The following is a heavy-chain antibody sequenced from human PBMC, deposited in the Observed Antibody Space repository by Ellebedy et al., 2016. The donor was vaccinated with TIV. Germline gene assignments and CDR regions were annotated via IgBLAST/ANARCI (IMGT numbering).Heavy chain of an antibody. CDR3: ALNLETGTSWFDP. Sequence: AASVKVSCKASGYTFTSYAIHWVRQAPGHRLEWMGWINAANGNTKYSQKFQGRVTITRDTSASTAYMELSSLRSEDTDVYFCALNLETGTSWFDPWGQGTLVTVSS. V-gene: IGHV1-3*01. CDR2: INAANGNT. J-gene: IGHJ5*02. CDR1: GYTFTSYA. D-gene: IGHD1-7*01.